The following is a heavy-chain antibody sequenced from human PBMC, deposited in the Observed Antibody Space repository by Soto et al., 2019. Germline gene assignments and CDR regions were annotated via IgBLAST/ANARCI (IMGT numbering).Heavy chain of an antibody. D-gene: IGHD2-21*02. CDR1: GVSVRSYT. CDR2: VFSSVSA. V-gene: IGHV4-4*07. Sequence: SETLSLTCIVSGVSVRSYTWSWVRQPANKGLEWIGRVFSSVSATYNPSPKSRVSISMDTPENRISLKLDSVTAADAGVYFCARDGMTTGDTWGPGTLVTVSS. CDR3: ARDGMTTGDT. J-gene: IGHJ4*02.